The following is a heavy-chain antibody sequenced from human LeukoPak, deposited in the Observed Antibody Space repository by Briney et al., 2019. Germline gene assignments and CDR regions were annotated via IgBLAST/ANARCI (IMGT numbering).Heavy chain of an antibody. D-gene: IGHD3-22*01. J-gene: IGHJ4*02. CDR3: AKAYYENSGYLNYFDY. CDR1: GFTLSGYA. V-gene: IGHV3-23*01. CDR2: ISGSGGST. Sequence: GGFLRLSCAASGFTLSGYAMSWVRQAPGKGLEWISGISGSGGSTNYADSVKGRFTISRNNSNSTLYLQMNSLRAEDTAVYYCAKAYYENSGYLNYFDYWGQGTLVTVSP.